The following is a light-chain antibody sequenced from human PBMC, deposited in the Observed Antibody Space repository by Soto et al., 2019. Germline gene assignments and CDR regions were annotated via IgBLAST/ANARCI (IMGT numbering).Light chain of an antibody. CDR3: SSYTRSSTSYV. Sequence: QSALTQPASVSGSPGQSITISCTGTSSDVGGYNYVSWYQQHPGKAPKLMIYVVSNRPSRVSNRFSGSKSGNTASLTISGLQAEDEADYYCSSYTRSSTSYVFGTGTQLTVL. CDR1: SSDVGGYNY. J-gene: IGLJ1*01. CDR2: VVS. V-gene: IGLV2-14*01.